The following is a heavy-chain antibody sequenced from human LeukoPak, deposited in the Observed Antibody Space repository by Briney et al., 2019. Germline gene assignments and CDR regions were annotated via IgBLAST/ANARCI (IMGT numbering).Heavy chain of an antibody. V-gene: IGHV4-39*07. CDR3: AREGRCLIAAGATTKCPGDY. Sequence: PSETLSLTCTVSGGSISSSSYYWGWIRQPPGKGLEWIGSIYYSGNTYYISSLKSRLTISVDTAKNQFSLKLTSVTAADTAVYYCAREGRCLIAAGATTKCPGDYWGQGTLVTVSS. CDR1: GGSISSSSYY. CDR2: IYYSGNT. D-gene: IGHD6-13*01. J-gene: IGHJ4*02.